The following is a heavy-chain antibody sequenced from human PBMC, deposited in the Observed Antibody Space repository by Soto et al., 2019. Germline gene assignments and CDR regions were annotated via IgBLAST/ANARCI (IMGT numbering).Heavy chain of an antibody. J-gene: IGHJ6*02. Sequence: QVQLVQSGAEVKKPGASVKVSCKASGYTFTSYDINWVRQATGQGLEWMGWMNANSGNTGYAQKFQGRVTMTRNTTLTTAYMELSSLRSEDSAVYYCEREMTRRGMDVWGQGTKVTVSS. CDR2: MNANSGNT. V-gene: IGHV1-8*01. CDR1: GYTFTSYD. CDR3: EREMTRRGMDV.